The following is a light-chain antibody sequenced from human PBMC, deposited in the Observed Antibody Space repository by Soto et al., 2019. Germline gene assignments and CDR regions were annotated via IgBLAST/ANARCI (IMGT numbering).Light chain of an antibody. CDR2: EIN. J-gene: IGLJ1*01. V-gene: IGLV2-14*01. CDR3: GSYTTADARV. Sequence: SALTQPASVSGSPGQSITISCTGTSSDIGDFYHVSWYQQHPGKAPKLVIYEINIRPSGVSNRFSGSKSGNTAALTISGLQAEDEADYYCGSYTTADARVFGTGTKVTVL. CDR1: SSDIGDFYH.